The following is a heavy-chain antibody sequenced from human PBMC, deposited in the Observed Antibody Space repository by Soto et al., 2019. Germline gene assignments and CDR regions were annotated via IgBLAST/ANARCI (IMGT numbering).Heavy chain of an antibody. CDR3: ARDSTVTTLYFDY. J-gene: IGHJ4*02. CDR2: ISYDGSNK. CDR1: GFTFSSYA. V-gene: IGHV3-30-3*01. Sequence: QVQLVESGGGVVQPGRSLRLSCAASGFTFSSYAMHWVRQAPGKGLEWVAVISYDGSNKYYADSVKGRFTISRDNSKSTLYLQMNSRRAEDTAVYYCARDSTVTTLYFDYWGQGTLVTVSS. D-gene: IGHD4-17*01.